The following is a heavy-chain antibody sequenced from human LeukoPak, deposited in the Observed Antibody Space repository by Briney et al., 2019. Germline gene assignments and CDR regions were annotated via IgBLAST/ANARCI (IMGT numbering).Heavy chain of an antibody. V-gene: IGHV3-30-3*01. CDR2: ISYDGSNK. Sequence: GRSLRLSCAASGFTFSSYAMHWVRQAPGKGLEWVAVISYDGSNKYYADSVKGRFTISRDNSKNTLYLQMNSLRAEDTAVYYCAKEQQWLVINWFDPWGQGTLVTVSS. CDR3: AKEQQWLVINWFDP. J-gene: IGHJ5*02. CDR1: GFTFSSYA. D-gene: IGHD6-19*01.